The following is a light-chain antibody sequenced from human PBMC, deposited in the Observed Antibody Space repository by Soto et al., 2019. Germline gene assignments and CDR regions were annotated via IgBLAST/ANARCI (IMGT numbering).Light chain of an antibody. CDR1: SSNLGAGYD. J-gene: IGLJ1*01. CDR2: GNT. V-gene: IGLV1-40*01. CDR3: QHWDISLGGNL. Sequence: QSVRTQPPSVSGAPGQRVTISCTGSSSNLGAGYDAHWFQFLPGTAPKLLIYGNTNRPSGVPDRFSGSKSATSASLAITGLQSEDVAEYFCQHWDISLGGNLFGSGTKFTVL.